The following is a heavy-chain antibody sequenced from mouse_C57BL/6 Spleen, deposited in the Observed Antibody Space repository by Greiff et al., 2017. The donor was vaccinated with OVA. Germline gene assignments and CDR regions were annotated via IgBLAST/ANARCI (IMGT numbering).Heavy chain of an antibody. Sequence: QVQLQQPGAELVMPGASVKLSCKASGYTFTSYWMHWVKQRPGQGLEWIGEIDPSDSYTNYNQKFKGKSTLTVDKSSSTAYMQLSSLTSEDSAVYYCARRRHYSNYVWYFDVWGTGTTVTVSS. D-gene: IGHD2-5*01. J-gene: IGHJ1*03. CDR1: GYTFTSYW. V-gene: IGHV1-69*01. CDR3: ARRRHYSNYVWYFDV. CDR2: IDPSDSYT.